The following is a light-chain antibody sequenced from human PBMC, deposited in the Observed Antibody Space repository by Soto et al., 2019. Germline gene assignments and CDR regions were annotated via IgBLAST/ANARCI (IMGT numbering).Light chain of an antibody. V-gene: IGKV3-11*01. CDR2: NVS. Sequence: EIVLTQSPGTLSLSPGERATLSCRASQSINNYLAWYQQKPGQAPRLLIDNVSHRATGIPAKFSGSGSGTDFTLSISTLEPDDFAVYYCQHLKTFGQGTRLEIK. CDR1: QSINNY. J-gene: IGKJ5*01. CDR3: QHLKT.